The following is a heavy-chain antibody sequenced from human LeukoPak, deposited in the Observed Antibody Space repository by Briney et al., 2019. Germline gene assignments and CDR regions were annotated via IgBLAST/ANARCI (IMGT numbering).Heavy chain of an antibody. Sequence: GGSLRLSCAASGFAFSSYNMNWVRQAPGKGLEWLSYIGSSGSPTHYADSVGGRFTISRDNAKSSLYLQMNSLRDEDTAVYFCARRPYSDTSGRLSDVWGQGTTVTVSS. CDR3: ARRPYSDTSGRLSDV. V-gene: IGHV3-48*02. CDR1: GFAFSSYN. CDR2: IGSSGSPT. D-gene: IGHD3-22*01. J-gene: IGHJ6*02.